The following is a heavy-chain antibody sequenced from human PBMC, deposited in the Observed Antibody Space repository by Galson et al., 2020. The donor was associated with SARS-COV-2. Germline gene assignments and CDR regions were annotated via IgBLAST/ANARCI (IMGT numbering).Heavy chain of an antibody. D-gene: IGHD6-19*01. Sequence: GGSLRLSCAASGFTFENHAMHWVRQAPGKGLEWVAQIFYDGSNKYYLDSVKGWFTISRDNSENTVSLQMDNLRAEDTAVYFCARDGQLSSGLAFDYWGQGTLVTVSS. CDR3: ARDGQLSSGLAFDY. CDR1: GFTFENHA. J-gene: IGHJ4*02. V-gene: IGHV3-33*01. CDR2: IFYDGSNK.